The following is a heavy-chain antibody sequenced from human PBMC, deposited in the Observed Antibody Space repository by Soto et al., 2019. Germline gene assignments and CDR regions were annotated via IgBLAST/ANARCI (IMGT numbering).Heavy chain of an antibody. D-gene: IGHD6-13*01. J-gene: IGHJ6*02. V-gene: IGHV1-18*01. Sequence: QFQLVQSGAEVKKPGASVRVSCKASGYNFTRFGITWVRQAPGQGLEWMGWMGAHSGHRRQAPRFQGRLTMTTDASLSTAYIVLRSLRSDDTALYFCGREGTQQAQEEYYQFNGMDVWGQGTMVIVPS. CDR2: MGAHSGHR. CDR1: GYNFTRFG. CDR3: GREGTQQAQEEYYQFNGMDV.